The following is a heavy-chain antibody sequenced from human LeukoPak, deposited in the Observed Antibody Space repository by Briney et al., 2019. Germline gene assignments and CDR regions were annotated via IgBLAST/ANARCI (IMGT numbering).Heavy chain of an antibody. CDR2: INSRGGST. J-gene: IGHJ6*02. V-gene: IGHV1-46*02. Sequence: ASVKVSCKASGYTFNTDYFHWVRQTPGQGLEWMGIINSRGGSTTYAQKFQGRVTMTSDTSTSTVYMDLSSLTYEDTAVYYCARDRESSGFFSYYYGMDVWGQATTVTVSS. D-gene: IGHD6-19*01. CDR3: ARDRESSGFFSYYYGMDV. CDR1: GYTFNTDY.